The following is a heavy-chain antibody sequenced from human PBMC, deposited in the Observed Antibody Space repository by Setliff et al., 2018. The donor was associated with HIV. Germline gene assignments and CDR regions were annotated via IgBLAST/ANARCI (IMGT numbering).Heavy chain of an antibody. CDR1: GGSISSGGFS. J-gene: IGHJ5*02. CDR2: INQSGST. CDR3: ARHDFWSGYHNWFDP. Sequence: SETLSLTCAVSGGSISSGGFSWSWIRQPPGKGLEWIGYINQSGSTSHNPSLNSRVSLSLDKAKNQFSLRLTSVTAADTAMYYCARHDFWSGYHNWFDPWGQGTLVTVSS. D-gene: IGHD3-3*01. V-gene: IGHV4-30-2*01.